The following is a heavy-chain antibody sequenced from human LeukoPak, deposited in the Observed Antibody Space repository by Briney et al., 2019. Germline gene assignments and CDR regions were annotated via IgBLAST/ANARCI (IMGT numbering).Heavy chain of an antibody. J-gene: IGHJ4*02. D-gene: IGHD5-18*01. CDR1: GFTFSSYE. CDR3: ARDLSGVTGYTYGRGIDY. V-gene: IGHV3-48*03. CDR2: ISSSGSTI. Sequence: GGTLRLSCAASGFTFSSYEMNWVRQAPGKGLEWGSYISSSGSTIYYADSVKGRFTISRDNAKNSLYLQMNSLRAQDTAVYYCARDLSGVTGYTYGRGIDYWGQGTLVTVSS.